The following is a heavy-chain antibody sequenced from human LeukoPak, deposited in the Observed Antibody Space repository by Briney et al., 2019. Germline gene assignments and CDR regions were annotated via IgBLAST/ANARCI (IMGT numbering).Heavy chain of an antibody. CDR3: ARDTHNYDFWSGYPY. CDR2: ISAYNGNT. Sequence: ASVKVSCKTSGYTFTTYGFSWVRQAPGQGLEWMGWISAYNGNTNYAQKLQGRVTMTTDTSTSTAYMELRSLRSDDTAVYYCARDTHNYDFWSGYPYWGQGTLVTVSS. V-gene: IGHV1-18*01. J-gene: IGHJ4*02. CDR1: GYTFTTYG. D-gene: IGHD3-3*01.